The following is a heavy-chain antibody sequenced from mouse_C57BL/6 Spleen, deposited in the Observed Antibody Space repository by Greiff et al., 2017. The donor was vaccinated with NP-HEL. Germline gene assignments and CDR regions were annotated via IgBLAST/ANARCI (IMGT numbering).Heavy chain of an antibody. J-gene: IGHJ1*03. CDR3: ARGELRHWYFDV. CDR2: ISSGGSYT. V-gene: IGHV5-6*01. D-gene: IGHD1-1*01. CDR1: GFTFSSYG. Sequence: EVQGVESGGDLVKPGGSLKLSCAASGFTFSSYGMSWVRQTPDKRLEWVATISSGGSYTYYPDSVKGRFTISRDNAKNTLYLQMSSLKSEDTAMYYCARGELRHWYFDVWGTGTTVTVSS.